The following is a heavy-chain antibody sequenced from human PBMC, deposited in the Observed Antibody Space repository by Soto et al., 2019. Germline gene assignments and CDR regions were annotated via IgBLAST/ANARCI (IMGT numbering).Heavy chain of an antibody. D-gene: IGHD3-22*01. J-gene: IGHJ4*02. CDR3: ARSPYSSGYYYAIDY. Sequence: ASVKVSCKASGYNFTSYDINWVRQATGQGLEWMGWMNPNSGNTGYAQKFQGRVTMTRNTSTSTVYMDLSSLRSEDTAVYYCARSPYSSGYYYAIDYWGQGTQVTVSS. V-gene: IGHV1-8*01. CDR1: GYNFTSYD. CDR2: MNPNSGNT.